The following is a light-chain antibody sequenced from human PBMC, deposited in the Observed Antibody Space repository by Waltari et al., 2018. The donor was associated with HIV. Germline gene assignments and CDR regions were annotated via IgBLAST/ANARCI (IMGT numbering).Light chain of an antibody. CDR1: NLGRKY. V-gene: IGLV3-1*01. J-gene: IGLJ2*01. CDR3: QAWDSSAHVV. CDR2: QDN. Sequence: SFGLTQPPSVSLSPGQTAHITCSGDNLGRKYTAWYQHKPVQSPVLVLFQDNKRPSGIPARFSGSNSGNTATLTISGTQTLDEADYYCQAWDSSAHVVFGGGTRLTVL.